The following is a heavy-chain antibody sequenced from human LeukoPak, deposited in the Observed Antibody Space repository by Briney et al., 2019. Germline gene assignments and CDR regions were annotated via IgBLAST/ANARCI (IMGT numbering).Heavy chain of an antibody. J-gene: IGHJ6*03. D-gene: IGHD2-2*03. CDR3: ARDGYERGDDTDYMDV. CDR2: IFHSGST. Sequence: SETLSLTCAVSGGSISSGYWWSWVRQPPGKGLEWIGEIFHSGSTKYNPSLKSRVSISVDKSKNQFSLRLNSVTTADTAVYYCARDGYERGDDTDYMDVWGNGTTVTVSS. CDR1: GGSISSGYW. V-gene: IGHV4-4*02.